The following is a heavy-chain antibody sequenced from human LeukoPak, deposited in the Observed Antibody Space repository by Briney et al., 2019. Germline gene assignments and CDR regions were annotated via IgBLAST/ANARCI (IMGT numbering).Heavy chain of an antibody. CDR3: ATLVSGINY. CDR1: GYTFTGYY. V-gene: IGHV1-2*06. J-gene: IGHJ4*02. Sequence: ASVRVSXKASGYTFTGYYMHWMRQAHGQGLEWLGRINPKTGGSNYAQNFQGRVTMTSDTSTTTAYMELSSLNSDDTAVYYCATLVSGINYWGQGTLVTVSS. D-gene: IGHD1-20*01. CDR2: INPKTGGS.